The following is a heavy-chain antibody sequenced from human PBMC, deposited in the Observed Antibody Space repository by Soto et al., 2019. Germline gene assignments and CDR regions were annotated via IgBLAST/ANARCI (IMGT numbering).Heavy chain of an antibody. Sequence: EVQLLESGGDLVHPGGTLILSCVGSGYPFGDYAMRWVRQAPGKGLEWVSAIGPFEAHAPAYAASVKGRFTISRDNSRNIRFRQMTNLRAGDTGVYYCARDAIPYNGRDDAFDLWGQGTVVTVSS. CDR2: IGPFEAHAP. D-gene: IGHD2-8*01. J-gene: IGHJ3*01. CDR3: ARDAIPYNGRDDAFDL. CDR1: GYPFGDYA. V-gene: IGHV3-23*01.